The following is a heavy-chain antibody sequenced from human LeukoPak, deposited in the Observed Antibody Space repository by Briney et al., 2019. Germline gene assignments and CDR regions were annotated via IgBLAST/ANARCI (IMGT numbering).Heavy chain of an antibody. D-gene: IGHD1-26*01. V-gene: IGHV4-61*02. CDR1: GGSISSGSYY. CDR2: IYTSGST. CDR3: ARDISGSYPIPYWYFDL. J-gene: IGHJ2*01. Sequence: PSQTLSLTCTVSGGSISSGSYYWSWIRQPAGKGLEWIGRIYTSGSTNYNPSLKSRVTISVDTSKNQFSLKLSSVTAADTAVYYCARDISGSYPIPYWYFDLWGRGTLVTVSS.